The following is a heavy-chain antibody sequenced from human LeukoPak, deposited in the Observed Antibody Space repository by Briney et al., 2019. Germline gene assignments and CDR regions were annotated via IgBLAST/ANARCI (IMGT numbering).Heavy chain of an antibody. CDR1: GFTFSRNG. D-gene: IGHD6-13*01. CDR2: IADDGRDK. CDR3: AKDSALSAASYYFDD. Sequence: GGSLRLSCAASGFTFSRNGMHWVRQAPGKRLEWVAVIADDGRDKHHADSVKGRFTISRDNSKNTLHLQMNSLRAEDTAVYYCAKDSALSAASYYFDDGGQGTLVTVS. V-gene: IGHV3-30*18. J-gene: IGHJ4*02.